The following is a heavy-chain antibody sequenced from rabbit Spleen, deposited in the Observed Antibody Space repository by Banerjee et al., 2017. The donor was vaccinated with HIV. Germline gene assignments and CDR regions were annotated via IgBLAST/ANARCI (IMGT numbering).Heavy chain of an antibody. D-gene: IGHD7-1*01. CDR3: ARYSTGGNEYKL. Sequence: QEQVEESGGDLVKPEGSLTLTCTASGFSFSSSYWICWVRQAPGKGLEWIACIDADSTSSTYYASWAKGRFTISKTSSTTVTLQMTSLTAADTATYFCARYSTGGNEYKLWGPGTLVTVS. V-gene: IGHV1S45*01. J-gene: IGHJ4*01. CDR2: IDADSTSST. CDR1: GFSFSSSYW.